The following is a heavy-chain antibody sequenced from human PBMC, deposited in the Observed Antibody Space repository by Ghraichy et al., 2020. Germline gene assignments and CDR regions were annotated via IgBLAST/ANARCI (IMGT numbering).Heavy chain of an antibody. J-gene: IGHJ4*02. D-gene: IGHD6-19*01. CDR3: AKDDGQWLVRGYFDY. Sequence: GGSLRLSCAASGFTFSSYAMSWVRQAPGKGLEWVSAISGSGGSTYYADSVKGRFTISRDNSKNTLYLQMNSLRAEDTAVYYCAKDDGQWLVRGYFDYWGQGTLVTVSS. CDR1: GFTFSSYA. CDR2: ISGSGGST. V-gene: IGHV3-23*01.